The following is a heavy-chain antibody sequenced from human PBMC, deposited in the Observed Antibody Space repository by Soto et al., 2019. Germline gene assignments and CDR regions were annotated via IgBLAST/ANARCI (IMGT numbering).Heavy chain of an antibody. J-gene: IGHJ4*02. D-gene: IGHD3-22*01. CDR2: IFPGDSET. CDR3: ARSYSSALFGAEFDY. CDR1: GYSFTNFW. Sequence: EVQLVQSGAVVKKPGEPLKISCKVSGYSFTNFWIGWVRQMPGQGLEWMGIIFPGDSETRYSPSFEGQVTISVDKSIATAYLQWSSLKASDSAMYYCARSYSSALFGAEFDYWGQGTLVTVSS. V-gene: IGHV5-51*01.